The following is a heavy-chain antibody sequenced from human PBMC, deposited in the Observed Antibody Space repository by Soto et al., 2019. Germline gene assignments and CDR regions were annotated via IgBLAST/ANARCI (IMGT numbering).Heavy chain of an antibody. Sequence: QVQLVQSGAEVKKPGSSVKVSCKASGGTFSSYAISWVRQAPGQGLEWMGGIIPIFGTANYAQKFQGRVTITADESTRTAYMELSSLRSEDTAVYYCARGGYYYDSSGYSEIDYWGQGTLVTVSS. CDR1: GGTFSSYA. CDR3: ARGGYYYDSSGYSEIDY. V-gene: IGHV1-69*01. D-gene: IGHD3-22*01. CDR2: IIPIFGTA. J-gene: IGHJ4*02.